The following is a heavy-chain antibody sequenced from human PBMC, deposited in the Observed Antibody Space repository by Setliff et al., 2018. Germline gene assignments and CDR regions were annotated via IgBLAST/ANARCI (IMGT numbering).Heavy chain of an antibody. CDR1: GGSISSYW. CDR2: VNSDGSST. D-gene: IGHD6-13*01. V-gene: IGHV3-74*01. J-gene: IGHJ6*03. CDR3: AKDNAYSSSWYYYYYYMDV. Sequence: ETLSLTCTVSGGSISSYWLHWVRQAPGKGLVWVSRVNSDGSSTTYADSVKGRFTMSRDNANNALYLQMNSLRAEDTAVYYCAKDNAYSSSWYYYYYYMDVWGKGTTVTVSS.